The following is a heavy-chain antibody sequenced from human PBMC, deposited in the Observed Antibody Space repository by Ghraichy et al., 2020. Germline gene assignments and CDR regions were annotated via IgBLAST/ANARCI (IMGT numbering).Heavy chain of an antibody. J-gene: IGHJ6*02. D-gene: IGHD3-22*01. CDR2: ISYDGSDE. Sequence: GGSLRLSCAASGFIFSNYAMHWVRQGPGKGLEWVAVISYDGSDEYYADSVKGRFILSRDNSKNTLFLQTNSLRAEDTAVYYCARGGYYDSSQGGMDVWGQGTTVTVSS. V-gene: IGHV3-30*04. CDR1: GFIFSNYA. CDR3: ARGGYYDSSQGGMDV.